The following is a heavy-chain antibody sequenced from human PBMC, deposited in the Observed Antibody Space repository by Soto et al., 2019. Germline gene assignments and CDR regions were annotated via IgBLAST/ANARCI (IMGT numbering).Heavy chain of an antibody. J-gene: IGHJ4*02. CDR1: GFTFSSYA. V-gene: IGHV3-30-3*01. CDR2: ISYDGSNK. CDR3: ARGEWAYCSSTSCYEGFDY. Sequence: PAESLRLSCAASGFTFSSYAMHWVRQAPGKGLEWVAVISYDGSNKYYADSVKGRFTISRDNSKNTLYLQMNSLRAEDTAVYYCARGEWAYCSSTSCYEGFDYWGQGTLVTVSS. D-gene: IGHD2-2*01.